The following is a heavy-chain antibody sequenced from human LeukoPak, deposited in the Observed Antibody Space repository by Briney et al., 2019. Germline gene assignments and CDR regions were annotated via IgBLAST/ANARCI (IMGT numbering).Heavy chain of an antibody. V-gene: IGHV1-2*02. D-gene: IGHD3-22*01. J-gene: IGHJ4*02. Sequence: ASVKVSCKASGYTFTGYYMHWVRQAPGHGLEWMGWINPNSGGTNYAQEFQGRVTMTRDTSISTAYMELSRLRSDDTAVYYCARGAYYYDSSGSNFGGYWGQGTLVTVSS. CDR2: INPNSGGT. CDR1: GYTFTGYY. CDR3: ARGAYYYDSSGSNFGGY.